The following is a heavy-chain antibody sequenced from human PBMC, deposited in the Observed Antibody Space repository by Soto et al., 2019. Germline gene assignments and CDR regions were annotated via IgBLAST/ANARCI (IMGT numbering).Heavy chain of an antibody. CDR3: ATVNIDLSFSGALALDY. V-gene: IGHV3-33*03. CDR1: GFTFSSYG. CDR2: IWYDGSNK. J-gene: IGHJ4*02. Sequence: QVQLVESGGGVVQPGRSLRLSCAASGFTFSSYGMHWVRQAPGKGLEWVAVIWYDGSNKYYADSVKGRFTISRDNSKNTLYLQMNSLRASDTAVYYCATVNIDLSFSGALALDYWGQGPLVTVSS. D-gene: IGHD3-10*01.